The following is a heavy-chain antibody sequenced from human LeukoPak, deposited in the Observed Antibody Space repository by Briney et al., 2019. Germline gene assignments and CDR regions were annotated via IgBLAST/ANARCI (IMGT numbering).Heavy chain of an antibody. J-gene: IGHJ4*02. CDR1: GFTVSTNN. CDR3: ARGLLGRGGGSFDY. D-gene: IGHD3-10*01. Sequence: GGSLRLSCAASGFTVSTNNMYWVRQALGKGLEWVSVIYSGGSTYYADSVKGRFTISRDNAKNSLYLQMNSLRDEDTAVYYCARGLLGRGGGSFDYWGQGTLVTVSS. CDR2: IYSGGST. V-gene: IGHV3-66*01.